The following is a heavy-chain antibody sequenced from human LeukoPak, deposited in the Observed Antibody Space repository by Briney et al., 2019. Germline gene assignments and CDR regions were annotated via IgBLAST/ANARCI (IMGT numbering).Heavy chain of an antibody. Sequence: ASVKVPCKASGYTFTGYYMHWVRQAPGQGLEWMGWINPNSGGTNYAQKFQGRVTMTRDTSISTAYMEVSRLRSDDTAVYYCARGSVVVAATPLFGMDVWGQGTTVTVSS. CDR1: GYTFTGYY. J-gene: IGHJ6*02. V-gene: IGHV1-2*02. CDR2: INPNSGGT. CDR3: ARGSVVVAATPLFGMDV. D-gene: IGHD2-15*01.